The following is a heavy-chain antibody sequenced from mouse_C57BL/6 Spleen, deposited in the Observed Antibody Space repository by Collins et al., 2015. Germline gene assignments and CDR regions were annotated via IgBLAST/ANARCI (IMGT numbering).Heavy chain of an antibody. Sequence: SGYAFSSSWMNWVKQRPGKGLEWIGRIYPGDGDTNYNGKFKGKATLTADKSSSTAYMQLRSLTSEDSAVYFCASYYGSSYAMDYWGQGTSVTVSS. V-gene: IGHV1-82*01. D-gene: IGHD1-1*01. J-gene: IGHJ4*01. CDR3: ASYYGSSYAMDY. CDR1: GYAFSSSW. CDR2: IYPGDGDT.